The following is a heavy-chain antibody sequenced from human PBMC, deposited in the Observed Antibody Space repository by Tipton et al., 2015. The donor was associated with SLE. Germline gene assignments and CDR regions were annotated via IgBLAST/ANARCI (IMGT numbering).Heavy chain of an antibody. CDR2: MYTSGNI. Sequence: TLSLTCTVSGGSINNYYWSWIRQPPGKGLEWIGRMYTSGNINYNPSLKSRVTISLDTSKNQISLKLSSVTAADTAVYYCARGGLGSDLRGSIYFGSWGQGTLVTVSS. CDR3: ARGGLGSDLRGSIYFGS. CDR1: GGSINNYY. V-gene: IGHV4-59*07. J-gene: IGHJ4*02. D-gene: IGHD7-27*01.